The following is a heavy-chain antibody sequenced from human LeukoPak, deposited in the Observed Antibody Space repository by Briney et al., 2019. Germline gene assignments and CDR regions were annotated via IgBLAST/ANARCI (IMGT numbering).Heavy chain of an antibody. J-gene: IGHJ4*02. V-gene: IGHV3-7*02. D-gene: IGHD3-10*01. Sequence: GGSLRLSCAASGFTFSSYWMSWVRQAPGKGLEWVANIKQDGSEKYYVDSVKGRFTISRDNAKNSLYLQMNSLRAEDTAVYYCAKCGSGSNFDYWGQGILVTVSS. CDR3: AKCGSGSNFDY. CDR1: GFTFSSYW. CDR2: IKQDGSEK.